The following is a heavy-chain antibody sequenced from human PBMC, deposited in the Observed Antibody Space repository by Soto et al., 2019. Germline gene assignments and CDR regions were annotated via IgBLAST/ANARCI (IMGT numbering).Heavy chain of an antibody. CDR1: GFTFSDYY. J-gene: IGHJ4*02. CDR3: XXXXXXXASYFDY. Sequence: QVQLVESGGGLVKPGGSLTLSCAASGFTFSDYYMSWIRQSPGKGLEWVSYISSTGSYTNYADSVKGRFTISRDNAKXXXXXXXXXXXXXXXXXXXXXXXXXXXASYFDYWGQGTLVTVSS. V-gene: IGHV3-11*05. CDR2: ISSTGSYT.